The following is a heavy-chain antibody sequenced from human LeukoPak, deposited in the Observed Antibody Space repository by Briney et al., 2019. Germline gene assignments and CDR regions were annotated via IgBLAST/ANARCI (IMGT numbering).Heavy chain of an antibody. CDR3: ARDFPRYYDFWSGFDY. CDR1: GYTFTSYG. CDR2: ISAYNGNT. J-gene: IGHJ4*02. D-gene: IGHD3-3*01. Sequence: ASVKVTCKASGYTFTSYGISWVRQAPGQGLEWMGWISAYNGNTNYAQKLQGRVTMTTDTSTSTAYMELRSLRSDDTAVYYCARDFPRYYDFWSGFDYWGQGTLSPSPQ. V-gene: IGHV1-18*01.